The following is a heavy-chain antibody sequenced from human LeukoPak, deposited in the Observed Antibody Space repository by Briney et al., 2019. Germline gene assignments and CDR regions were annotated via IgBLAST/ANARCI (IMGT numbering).Heavy chain of an antibody. Sequence: GGSLRLSCAAPGLIFDNYAIHWARQAPGKGLEWVSLISGDGGSTFYADSVRGRFTISRDNTRKSLSLQMSSLRSEDTALYYCARESQTSGWYDYWGQGNLVTVSS. CDR2: ISGDGGST. CDR3: ARESQTSGWYDY. D-gene: IGHD6-19*01. CDR1: GLIFDNYA. J-gene: IGHJ4*02. V-gene: IGHV3-43*02.